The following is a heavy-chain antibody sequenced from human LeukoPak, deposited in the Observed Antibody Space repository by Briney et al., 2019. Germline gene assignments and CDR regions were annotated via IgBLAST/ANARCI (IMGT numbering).Heavy chain of an antibody. D-gene: IGHD4-17*01. Sequence: GGSLRLSCAASGFTFSSYTMNWVRQAPGKGLEWVSSITSSSSYIYYADSLKGRFTISRDNAKNSLYLQMNSLRAEDTAVYYCARVGGDFSWFDPWGQGTLVTVSS. CDR2: ITSSSSYI. CDR1: GFTFSSYT. V-gene: IGHV3-21*01. J-gene: IGHJ5*02. CDR3: ARVGGDFSWFDP.